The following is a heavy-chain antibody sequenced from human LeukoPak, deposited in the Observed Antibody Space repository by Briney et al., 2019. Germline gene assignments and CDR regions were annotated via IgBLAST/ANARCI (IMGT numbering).Heavy chain of an antibody. V-gene: IGHV1-18*01. CDR3: ARDATTLTTISGLRSPAEY. CDR1: GYMFNMFG. Sequence: ASVRVSCKASGYMFNMFGINWVRQAPGQGVEWMGWISPYTGRTNFAQKLQDRVTINTETSTRKAYMEVRSLTSDDTAVYYCARDATTLTTISGLRSPAEYWGQGTLVTVSS. D-gene: IGHD4-11*01. J-gene: IGHJ4*02. CDR2: ISPYTGRT.